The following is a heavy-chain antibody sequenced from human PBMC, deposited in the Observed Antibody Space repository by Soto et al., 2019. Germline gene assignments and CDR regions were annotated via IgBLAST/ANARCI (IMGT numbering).Heavy chain of an antibody. CDR2: ISAYNGNT. CDR1: GYTFTSYG. Sequence: ASVKVSCKASGYTFTSYGISWVRQAPGQGLEWMGWISAYNGNTNYAQKLQGRVTMTTDTSTSTAYMELRSLRSDDTAVYYCARAGQQLVPLGPSVVTAIEYFQHWGQGTLVTVSS. D-gene: IGHD2-21*02. J-gene: IGHJ1*01. CDR3: ARAGQQLVPLGPSVVTAIEYFQH. V-gene: IGHV1-18*01.